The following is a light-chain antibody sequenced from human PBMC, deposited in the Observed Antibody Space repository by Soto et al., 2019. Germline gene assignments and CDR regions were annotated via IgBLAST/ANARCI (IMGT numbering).Light chain of an antibody. V-gene: IGKV1-5*03. CDR1: QSISSW. CDR3: QHYNSYSEA. Sequence: DVHMTQYPSTLPASVANRVTIARRASQSISSWLAWYQQKKGKAPKLLIYKASTLKSGVPSRFSGSLYGTEITLTLSSLQTDDFATYYCQHYNSYSEAFGQGTKVDIK. J-gene: IGKJ1*01. CDR2: KAS.